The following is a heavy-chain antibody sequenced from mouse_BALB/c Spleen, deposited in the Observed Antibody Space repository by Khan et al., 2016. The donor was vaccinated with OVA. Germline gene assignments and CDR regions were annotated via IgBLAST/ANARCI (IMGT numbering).Heavy chain of an antibody. CDR1: GYTFSSYW. D-gene: IGHD1-1*01. V-gene: IGHV1-9*01. J-gene: IGHJ3*01. Sequence: QVQLKESGAELMKPGASVKISCKATGYTFSSYWIEWVKQRPGHGLEWIGEILPGSNSTNYNERFKGKATITAETSSNTAYMQLSSLTSEDSAIYYCARGNYYGSTSWFGYWGQGTLVTVSA. CDR3: ARGNYYGSTSWFGY. CDR2: ILPGSNST.